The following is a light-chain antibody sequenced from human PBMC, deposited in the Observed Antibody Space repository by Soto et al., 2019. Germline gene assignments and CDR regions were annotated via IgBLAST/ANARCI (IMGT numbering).Light chain of an antibody. CDR2: DVS. CDR3: CSYAGSYTYV. V-gene: IGLV2-11*01. CDR1: SSDVGGYNY. J-gene: IGLJ1*01. Sequence: SVLTQPRSVSGSPGQSVTISCTGTSSDVGGYNYVSWYQQHPGKAPKLMIYDVSKRPSGVPDRFSGSKSGNTASLTISGLQAEDEADYYCCSYAGSYTYVFVTGTKVTVL.